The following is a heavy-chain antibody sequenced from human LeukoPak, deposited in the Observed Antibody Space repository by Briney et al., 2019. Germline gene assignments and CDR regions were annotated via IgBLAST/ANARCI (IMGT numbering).Heavy chain of an antibody. CDR1: GFTFSSYS. D-gene: IGHD3-22*01. J-gene: IGHJ5*02. CDR3: AKSSSMIVVVYNWFDP. CDR2: ISSSSSSYI. V-gene: IGHV3-21*04. Sequence: GGSLRLSCAASGFTFSSYSMNWVRQAPGKGLEWVSSISSSSSSYIYYADSVKGRFTISRDNAKNSLYLQMNSLRAEDTAVYYCAKSSSMIVVVYNWFDPWGQGTLVTVSS.